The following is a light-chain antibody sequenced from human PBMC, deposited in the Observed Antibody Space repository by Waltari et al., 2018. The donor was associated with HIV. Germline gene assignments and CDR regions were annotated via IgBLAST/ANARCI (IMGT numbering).Light chain of an antibody. Sequence: QSALTQPRSVSGSPGQSVPISCTGTSSDVGGYHYVTWYQQHPGKAPKLMIYDVSTRPSGVPDRFSGSKSGNTASLTISGLQAEDEADYYCCSYAGSYTYVFGTGTKVTVL. CDR3: CSYAGSYTYV. J-gene: IGLJ1*01. CDR2: DVS. V-gene: IGLV2-11*01. CDR1: SSDVGGYHY.